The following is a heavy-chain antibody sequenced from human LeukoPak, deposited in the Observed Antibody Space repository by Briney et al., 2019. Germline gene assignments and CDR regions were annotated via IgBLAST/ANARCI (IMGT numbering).Heavy chain of an antibody. J-gene: IGHJ5*02. CDR2: INPNSGGT. V-gene: IGHV1-2*02. D-gene: IGHD6-6*01. CDR3: ARDPIEYSSSVAPDDWFDP. CDR1: GYTFTGYY. Sequence: GASVKVSCKASGYTFTGYYMHWVRQAPGQGLEWMGWINPNSGGTNYAQKFQGRVTMTRDTSISTAYMELSRLRSGDTAVYYCARDPIEYSSSVAPDDWFDPWGQGTLVTVSS.